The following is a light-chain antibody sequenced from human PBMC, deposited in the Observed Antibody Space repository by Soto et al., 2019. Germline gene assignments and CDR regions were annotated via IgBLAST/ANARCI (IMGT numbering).Light chain of an antibody. CDR3: QQYDKWPWT. CDR2: VAS. V-gene: IGKV3-15*01. J-gene: IGKJ1*01. CDR1: QSVSSN. Sequence: EIVMTQSPASLSLSPGERATLSCRASQSVSSNLAWYQQKPGQAPRLLIFVASTRATGIPARFSGSGSGTEFTLTISSLQSEDFELYYCQQYDKWPWTFGQGTKVEIK.